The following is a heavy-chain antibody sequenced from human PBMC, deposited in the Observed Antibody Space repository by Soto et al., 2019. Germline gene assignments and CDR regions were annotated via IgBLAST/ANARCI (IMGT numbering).Heavy chain of an antibody. Sequence: GGSLRLSCAASGFTFNSYWMHWVRQAPGKGLVWVSRINTDGSSTRYADSVKGRFTISRDNAKNTLYLQMNSLRAEDTAVYYCARGLGYFDTSGYHYAHDYWRKGTQLTVSS. J-gene: IGHJ4*02. D-gene: IGHD3-22*01. V-gene: IGHV3-74*01. CDR1: GFTFNSYW. CDR2: INTDGSST. CDR3: ARGLGYFDTSGYHYAHDY.